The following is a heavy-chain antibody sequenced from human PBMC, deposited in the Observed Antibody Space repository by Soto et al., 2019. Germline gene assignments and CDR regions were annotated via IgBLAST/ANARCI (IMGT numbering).Heavy chain of an antibody. CDR1: GLTFSTYA. J-gene: IGHJ4*02. CDR3: AKDLRPDGRYDLDY. Sequence: EVQLLESGGGLAQPGGSLRLSWAASGLTFSTYALNWFGQPPGKGLGWVPVMVGDGSSSDYADSVRGRFTISRDNSKNTLYLQMNSLRAEDTAVYYCAKDLRPDGRYDLDYWGQGTLVTVSS. CDR2: MVGDGSSS. D-gene: IGHD2-15*01. V-gene: IGHV3-23*01.